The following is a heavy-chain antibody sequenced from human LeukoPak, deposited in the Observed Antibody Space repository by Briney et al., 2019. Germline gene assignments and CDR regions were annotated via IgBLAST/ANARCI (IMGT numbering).Heavy chain of an antibody. Sequence: GGSLRLPCAASGFTVSSNYMSWVRQAPGKGLEWVSVIYSGGSTYYADSVKGRFTISRDNSKNTLYLQMNSLRAEDTAVYYCAINYYDSSGYYENVDYWGQGTLVTVSS. V-gene: IGHV3-66*01. CDR1: GFTVSSNY. CDR2: IYSGGST. CDR3: AINYYDSSGYYENVDY. D-gene: IGHD3-22*01. J-gene: IGHJ4*02.